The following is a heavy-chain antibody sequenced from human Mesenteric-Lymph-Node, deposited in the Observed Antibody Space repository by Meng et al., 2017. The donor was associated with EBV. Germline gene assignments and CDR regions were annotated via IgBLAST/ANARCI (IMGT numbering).Heavy chain of an antibody. CDR3: VRSRGWTQVEWFDP. CDR1: GGSISTTNYY. V-gene: IGHV4-39*01. D-gene: IGHD3/OR15-3a*01. J-gene: IGHJ5*02. Sequence: QLQLQGPGSRLVKPSETLSLTCTVSGGSISTTNYYWSWVRQPPGKGLEWLGGIYYSGITYYNPSLTSRVDLSVDTSKNRFSLKLFSLTTEDTAVYFCVRSRGWTQVEWFDPWGPGILVTVSS. CDR2: IYYSGIT.